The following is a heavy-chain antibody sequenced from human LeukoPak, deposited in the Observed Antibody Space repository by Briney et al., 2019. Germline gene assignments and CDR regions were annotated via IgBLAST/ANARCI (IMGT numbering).Heavy chain of an antibody. CDR2: IYYSGST. J-gene: IGHJ4*02. Sequence: SETLSLTCTVSGGSISSYYWSWIRQPPGKGLEWIGYIYYSGSTNYNPSLKSRVTISVDTSKNQFSLKLSSVTAADTAVYYCAREESSSWYELGYWGQGTLGTVSS. CDR3: AREESSSWYELGY. CDR1: GGSISSYY. V-gene: IGHV4-59*01. D-gene: IGHD6-13*01.